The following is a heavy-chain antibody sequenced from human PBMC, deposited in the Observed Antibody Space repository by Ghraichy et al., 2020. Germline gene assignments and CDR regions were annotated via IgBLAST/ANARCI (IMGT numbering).Heavy chain of an antibody. J-gene: IGHJ5*02. D-gene: IGHD3-22*01. V-gene: IGHV4-39*01. CDR2: IYYSGST. CDR1: GGSISSSSYY. Sequence: SETLSLTCTVSGGSISSSSYYWGWIRQPPGKGLEWIGSIYYSGSTYYNPSLKSRVTISVDTSKNQFSLKLSSVTAADTAVYYCARHLTMTVVVSPWGQGTLVTVSS. CDR3: ARHLTMTVVVSP.